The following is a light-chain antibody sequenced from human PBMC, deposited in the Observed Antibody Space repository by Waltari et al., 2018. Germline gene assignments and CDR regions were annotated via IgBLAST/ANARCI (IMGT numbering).Light chain of an antibody. Sequence: EIVLTQSPGTLSLSPGERATLSCRTSQSVSRALAWYQQQPGQAPRLLIYGIFNRATGIPDRFSGSGSGTDFSLTISRLEPEDFAVYYCQHYVMLPVTFGQGTRVEVK. V-gene: IGKV3-20*01. CDR2: GIF. CDR1: QSVSRA. CDR3: QHYVMLPVT. J-gene: IGKJ1*01.